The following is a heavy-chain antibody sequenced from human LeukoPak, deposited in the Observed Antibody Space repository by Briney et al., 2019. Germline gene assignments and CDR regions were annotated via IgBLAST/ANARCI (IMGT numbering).Heavy chain of an antibody. V-gene: IGHV3-64*01. CDR1: GFIFRNYA. CDR3: AREERGLAIDY. D-gene: IGHD5-12*01. CDR2: INSSGDNT. J-gene: IGHJ4*02. Sequence: GGSLRLSCAASGFIFRNYAMHWVRQAPGKGLEYVSAINSSGDNTYYANSVKGRFTISRDNSRNTLFLQLGSLRSDDMAVYYCAREERGLAIDYWGQGTLVTVSS.